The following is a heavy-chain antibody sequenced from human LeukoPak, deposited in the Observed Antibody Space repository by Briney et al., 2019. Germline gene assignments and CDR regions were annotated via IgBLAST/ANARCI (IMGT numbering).Heavy chain of an antibody. Sequence: SETLSLTCTVSGASINNYYWSWIRQTPEKGLEWMGHIHSSGGSSYYPSLKSRLTLSIDTSRNQLSLKLPSVTAADTAVYFCARLGSYHDFWGQGALVTVSS. D-gene: IGHD1-26*01. CDR1: GASINNYY. V-gene: IGHV4-4*09. CDR3: ARLGSYHDF. CDR2: IHSSGGS. J-gene: IGHJ4*02.